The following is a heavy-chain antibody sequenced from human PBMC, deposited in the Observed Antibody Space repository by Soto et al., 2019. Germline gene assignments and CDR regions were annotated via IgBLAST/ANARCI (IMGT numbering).Heavy chain of an antibody. V-gene: IGHV4-34*01. D-gene: IGHD3-9*01. CDR1: GGSFSGYY. CDR3: ARLSYYDILTGRGTYYYYGMDV. CDR2: INHSGST. Sequence: PSETLSITCAVYGGSFSGYYWSWIRQPPGKGLEWIGEINHSGSTNYNPSLKSRVTISVDTSKNQFSLKLSSVTAADTAVYYCARLSYYDILTGRGTYYYYGMDVWGQGTTVTVSS. J-gene: IGHJ6*02.